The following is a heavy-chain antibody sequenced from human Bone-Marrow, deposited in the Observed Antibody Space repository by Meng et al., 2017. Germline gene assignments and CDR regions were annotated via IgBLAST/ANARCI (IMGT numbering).Heavy chain of an antibody. CDR2: IIPIFGTA. CDR3: ARVDYYDSSGYPFDY. V-gene: IGHV1-69*01. Sequence: QGPLVQSGAEVKTPGFAVQVSCKAPAGTFSSYAISWVRQGTGQGLEWMGGIIPIFGTANYAQKFQGRVTITADESTSTAYMELSSLRSEDTAVYYCARVDYYDSSGYPFDYWGQGTLVTVSS. J-gene: IGHJ4*02. CDR1: AGTFSSYA. D-gene: IGHD3-22*01.